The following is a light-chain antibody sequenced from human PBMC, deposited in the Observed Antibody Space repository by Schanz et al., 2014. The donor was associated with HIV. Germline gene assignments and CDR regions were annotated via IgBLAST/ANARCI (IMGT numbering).Light chain of an antibody. Sequence: QSVLTQPPSASGTPGQRVTISCSVSRSNTGSNAVNWFQQLPGTAPKLLIYNSYHRPSGVPDRFSGSGSGTSASLAISGLQSDDEGDYYCAAWDDSLNGVVFGGGTKLTVL. V-gene: IGLV1-44*01. J-gene: IGLJ2*01. CDR2: NSY. CDR3: AAWDDSLNGVV. CDR1: RSNTGSNA.